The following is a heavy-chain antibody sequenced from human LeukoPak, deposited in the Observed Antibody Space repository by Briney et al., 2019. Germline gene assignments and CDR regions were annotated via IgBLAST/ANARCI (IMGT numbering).Heavy chain of an antibody. J-gene: IGHJ3*02. V-gene: IGHV3-30-3*01. D-gene: IGHD3-22*01. CDR2: ISYDGSNK. CDR3: ARGYYYDSSGYDFRSFDI. Sequence: PGGSLRLSCAASGFTFSSYAMHWVRQAPGKGLERVAVISYDGSNKYYADSVKGRFTISRDNSKNTLYLQMNSLRAEDTAVYYCARGYYYDSSGYDFRSFDIWGQGTMVTVSS. CDR1: GFTFSSYA.